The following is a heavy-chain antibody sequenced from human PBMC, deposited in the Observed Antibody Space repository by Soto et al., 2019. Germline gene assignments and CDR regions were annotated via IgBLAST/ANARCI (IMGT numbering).Heavy chain of an antibody. J-gene: IGHJ4*02. Sequence: GGSPRLSFAASGFTFSSYWMNWVRQAPGKGLECVANIRQDGSEKYYVDSVKGRFTVSRDNANNSVHLQMNSLRAEDTAVYYCSRGRVVLDYWGQGTQVTVSS. CDR3: SRGRVVLDY. CDR2: IRQDGSEK. V-gene: IGHV3-7*05. CDR1: GFTFSSYW. D-gene: IGHD2-15*01.